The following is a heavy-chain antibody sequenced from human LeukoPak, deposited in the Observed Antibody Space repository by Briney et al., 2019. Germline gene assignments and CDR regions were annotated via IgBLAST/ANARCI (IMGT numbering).Heavy chain of an antibody. Sequence: GESLKISCKGSGYSFTSYWIGCVRQMPGKGLEWMGIIYPGDSDTRYSPSFQGQVTISTDKSISTAYLQWSSLKASDTAMYYCARVVISSGWYWDVYWGQGTLVTVSS. CDR2: IYPGDSDT. CDR3: ARVVISSGWYWDVY. CDR1: GYSFTSYW. J-gene: IGHJ4*02. D-gene: IGHD6-19*01. V-gene: IGHV5-51*01.